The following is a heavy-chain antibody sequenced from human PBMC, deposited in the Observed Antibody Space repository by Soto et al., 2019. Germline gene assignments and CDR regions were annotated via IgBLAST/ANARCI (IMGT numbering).Heavy chain of an antibody. CDR3: ARGGADTAMAHDY. J-gene: IGHJ4*02. D-gene: IGHD5-18*01. V-gene: IGHV3-74*01. Sequence: GSLSLSCAPSGFTFSRYWMHWVRQAPGKGLVWVSRINPDGSTTNYADSVKGRFTISRDSAKNTLHLQVNSARVEDTAVYYCARGGADTAMAHDYWGQGTLVTVSS. CDR1: GFTFSRYW. CDR2: INPDGSTT.